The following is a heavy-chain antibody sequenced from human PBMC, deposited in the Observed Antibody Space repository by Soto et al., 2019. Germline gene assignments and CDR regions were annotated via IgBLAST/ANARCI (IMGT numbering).Heavy chain of an antibody. CDR2: ISXRSSTT. Sequence: XXSLTLSCAASRFTFTSYSMNWVRQAPGKGLTWXSYISXRSSTTHHEDXXKGRFNIXXDNAKNSLYLQMHRLRAQDTAVYYATRSVYMDVWGRGTTVTVS. V-gene: IGHV3-48*01. D-gene: IGHD2-2*01. CDR1: RFTFTSYS. CDR3: TRSVYMDV. J-gene: IGHJ6*03.